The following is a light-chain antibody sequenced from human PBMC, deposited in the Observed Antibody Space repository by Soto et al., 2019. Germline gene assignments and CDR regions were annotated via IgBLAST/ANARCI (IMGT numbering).Light chain of an antibody. J-gene: IGKJ1*01. CDR1: QNINTW. CDR2: RAS. CDR3: QQYSSDST. Sequence: DIQMTQSPSTLSASVGDRVTITCRARQNINTWLAWYQQKPGKAPRLLIYRASSLENGVPSRFGGRGSGTQIIFTISSRQPDDSATYYCQQYSSDSTFGQGTKVEIK. V-gene: IGKV1-5*03.